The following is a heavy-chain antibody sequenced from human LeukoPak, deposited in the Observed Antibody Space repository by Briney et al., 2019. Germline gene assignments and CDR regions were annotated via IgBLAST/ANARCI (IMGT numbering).Heavy chain of an antibody. CDR1: GFIFSSYW. Sequence: GGSLRLSCAAPGFIFSSYWMSWVRQAPGKGLEWVANIKQDGSEKYYVDSVKGRFTISRDNAKNSLFLQMNSLRAEDTAVYYCARDLSGWELQEYWGQGTLVTVSS. CDR3: ARDLSGWELQEY. J-gene: IGHJ4*02. D-gene: IGHD1-26*01. CDR2: IKQDGSEK. V-gene: IGHV3-7*01.